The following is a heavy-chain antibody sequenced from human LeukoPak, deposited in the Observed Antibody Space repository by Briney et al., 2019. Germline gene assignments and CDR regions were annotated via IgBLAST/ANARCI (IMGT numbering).Heavy chain of an antibody. J-gene: IGHJ6*03. CDR3: ARDYGDYVRRYYYYYMDV. D-gene: IGHD4-17*01. CDR1: GFTFSSYA. V-gene: IGHV3-30*04. CDR2: ISSDGSNK. Sequence: PGGSLRLSCAASGFTFSSYAMHWVRQAPGKGLEWVAVISSDGSNKYYADSMKGRFTISRDNSKNTLYLQMNSLRAEDTAVYYCARDYGDYVRRYYYYYMDVWGKGTTVTVSS.